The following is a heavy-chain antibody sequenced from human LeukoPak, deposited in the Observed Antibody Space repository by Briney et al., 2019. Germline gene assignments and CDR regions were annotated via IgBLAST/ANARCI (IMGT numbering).Heavy chain of an antibody. J-gene: IGHJ4*02. D-gene: IGHD3-22*01. V-gene: IGHV1-18*01. Sequence: ASVKVSCKASGYTFTSYGIRWVRPAPGQGLEWMGWISAYNGNTNYAQKLQGRVTMTTDTSTSTAYMELRSLRSDDTAVYYCARDTDYYDSSGYYPFDYWGQGTLVTVSS. CDR1: GYTFTSYG. CDR3: ARDTDYYDSSGYYPFDY. CDR2: ISAYNGNT.